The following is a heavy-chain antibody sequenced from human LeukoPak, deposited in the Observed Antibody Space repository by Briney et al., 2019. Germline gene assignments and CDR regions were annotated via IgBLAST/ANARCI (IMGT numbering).Heavy chain of an antibody. Sequence: GESLKISCKGSGYSFTSYWIGWVRQMPGKGLEWMGIIYPGDSDTRYSPSFQGQVTISADKSISTAYLQWSSLKASDTAMYYCARQAYYDSSGYSTLEDYWGQGTLVTVSS. CDR2: IYPGDSDT. V-gene: IGHV5-51*01. CDR3: ARQAYYDSSGYSTLEDY. CDR1: GYSFTSYW. J-gene: IGHJ4*02. D-gene: IGHD3-22*01.